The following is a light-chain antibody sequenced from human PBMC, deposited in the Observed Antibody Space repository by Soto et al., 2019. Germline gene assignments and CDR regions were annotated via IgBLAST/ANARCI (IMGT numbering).Light chain of an antibody. CDR1: HDVRSW. CDR2: GAS. J-gene: IGKJ1*01. V-gene: IGKV1-12*02. CDR3: HQANGAPWP. Sequence: DIQMTQSPSSVSASVGDRVTISCRASHDVRSWLAWYQQNPGKAPNLLIYGASTLQSGVPSRFRARGPGSAFTLTISSLQPDDFPTYYCHQANGAPWPSGQGPKVEI.